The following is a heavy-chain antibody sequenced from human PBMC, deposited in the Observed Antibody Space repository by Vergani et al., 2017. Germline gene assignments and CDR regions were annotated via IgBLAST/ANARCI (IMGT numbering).Heavy chain of an antibody. CDR1: GGSFSGYY. CDR3: ARGKSVLRFLEWFPGWFDP. D-gene: IGHD3-3*01. J-gene: IGHJ5*02. CDR2: INHSGST. V-gene: IGHV4-34*01. Sequence: QVQLQQWGAGLLKPSETLSLTCAVYGGSFSGYYWSWIRQPPGKGLEWIGEINHSGSTNYNPSLKSRVTISVDTAKNQFSLKLSSLTAADTAVYYCARGKSVLRFLEWFPGWFDPWGQGTLVTVSS.